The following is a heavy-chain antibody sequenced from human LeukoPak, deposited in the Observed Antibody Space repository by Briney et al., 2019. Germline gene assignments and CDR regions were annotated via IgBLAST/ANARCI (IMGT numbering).Heavy chain of an antibody. V-gene: IGHV1-2*02. CDR2: INPNSGGT. J-gene: IGHJ5*02. Sequence: ASVKVSCKASGYTFTGYYMHWVRRAPGQGLEWMGWINPNSGGTNYAQKFQGRVTMTRDTSISTAYMELSRLRSDDTAVYYCARRITILNWFDPWGQGTLVTVSS. CDR3: ARRITILNWFDP. D-gene: IGHD3-3*01. CDR1: GYTFTGYY.